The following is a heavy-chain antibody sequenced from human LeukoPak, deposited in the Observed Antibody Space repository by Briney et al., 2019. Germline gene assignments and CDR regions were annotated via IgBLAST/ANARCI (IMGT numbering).Heavy chain of an antibody. V-gene: IGHV3-7*01. CDR3: AISTRMGPTGH. CDR1: GFTFSSYW. J-gene: IGHJ4*02. CDR2: IKQDGSEK. D-gene: IGHD1-26*01. Sequence: GGSLRLSCAASGFTFSSYWMSWVRQAPGKGLEWVANIKQDGSEKYYLDSVKGRFTVSRDNAKNSLYLQMNSLRDEDSAVYYCAISTRMGPTGHWGQGTLVTVSS.